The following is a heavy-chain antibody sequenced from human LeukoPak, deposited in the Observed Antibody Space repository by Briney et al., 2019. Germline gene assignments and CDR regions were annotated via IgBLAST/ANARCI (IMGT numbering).Heavy chain of an antibody. CDR2: IIGSAVNT. CDR1: GFTFSNYT. V-gene: IGHV3-23*01. D-gene: IGHD3-10*01. CDR3: AKYTSGTSYRGLDQ. J-gene: IGHJ4*02. Sequence: GGSLRLSCSASGFTFSNYTMHWVRQAPGKGLEWVSTIIGSAVNTYYADSVKGRFTISRDDSKNTVYLQMNSLRAEDTAVYSCAKYTSGTSYRGLDQWGQGTLVTVSS.